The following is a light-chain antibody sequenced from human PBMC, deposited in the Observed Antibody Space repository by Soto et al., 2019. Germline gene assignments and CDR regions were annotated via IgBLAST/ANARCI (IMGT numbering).Light chain of an antibody. CDR3: LQNYSSPT. V-gene: IGKV1-39*01. Sequence: DIQLTQSPSSLSASVGDRVTISCRASESISIYLNWYQHKPGTAPKLLIYAASTLQSGVPSRFSGSGSGTGFTLTISSLQPEDFATYYCLQNYSSPTFGPGTTVDIK. CDR2: AAS. CDR1: ESISIY. J-gene: IGKJ3*01.